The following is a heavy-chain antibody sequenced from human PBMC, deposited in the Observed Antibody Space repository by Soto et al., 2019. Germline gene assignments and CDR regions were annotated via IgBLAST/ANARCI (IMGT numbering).Heavy chain of an antibody. D-gene: IGHD5-12*01. J-gene: IGHJ3*02. V-gene: IGHV1-69*13. CDR1: GVTFSSYA. CDR3: ARDRARYSGSPEAFDI. CDR2: IIPIFGTA. Sequence: ASVKVCCKASGVTFSSYAISWVRQAPGQGLEWMGGIIPIFGTANYAQKFQGRVTITADESTSTAYMELSSLRSEDTAVYYCARDRARYSGSPEAFDIWGQGTMVTVSS.